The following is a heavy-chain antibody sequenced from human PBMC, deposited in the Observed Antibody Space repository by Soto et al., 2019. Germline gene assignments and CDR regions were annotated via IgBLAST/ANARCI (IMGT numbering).Heavy chain of an antibody. V-gene: IGHV3-30*18. CDR2: ISYDGSNK. CDR1: GFTFSSYG. CDR3: AKGFTALGL. D-gene: IGHD3-10*01. Sequence: QVQLVESGGGVVQSGRSLRLSCAASGFTFSSYGMHWVRQAPGKGLEWVAVISYDGSNKYYADSVKGRFTISRDNSKNTLYLQMNSLRAEDTAVYYCAKGFTALGLWGQGTLVTVSS. J-gene: IGHJ4*02.